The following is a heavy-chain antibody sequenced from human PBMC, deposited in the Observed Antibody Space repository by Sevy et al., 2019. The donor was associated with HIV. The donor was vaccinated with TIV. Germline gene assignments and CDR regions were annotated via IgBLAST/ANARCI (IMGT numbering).Heavy chain of an antibody. Sequence: GGSLRLSCAASGFTFNRSPMHWVRQAPGKGLEWVAVMSYNGNKKYNGDSLKGPFTISRDASKTTSTLPMNSLRPEDTAVYYCAREGVLFEGVIVSYGMDVWGQGTTVTVSS. V-gene: IGHV3-30*04. CDR3: AREGVLFEGVIVSYGMDV. CDR1: GFTFNRSP. CDR2: MSYNGNKK. D-gene: IGHD3-16*01. J-gene: IGHJ6*02.